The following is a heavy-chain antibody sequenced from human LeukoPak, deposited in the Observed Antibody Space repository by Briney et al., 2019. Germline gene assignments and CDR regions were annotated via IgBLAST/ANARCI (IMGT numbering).Heavy chain of an antibody. CDR3: ARGPVGVVPATSFGMDV. V-gene: IGHV4-30-4*01. D-gene: IGHD2-2*01. CDR2: INHSGST. Sequence: PSETLSLTCTVSGGSISSGDHNWSWIRQPPGKGLEWIGEINHSGSTNYNPSLKSRVTISVDTSKNQFSLKLSSVTAADTAVYYCARGPVGVVPATSFGMDVWGKGTTVTVSS. CDR1: GGSISSGDHN. J-gene: IGHJ6*04.